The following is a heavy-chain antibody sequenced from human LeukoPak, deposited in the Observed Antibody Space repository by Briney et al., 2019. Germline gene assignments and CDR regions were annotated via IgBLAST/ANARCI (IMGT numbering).Heavy chain of an antibody. D-gene: IGHD6-19*01. Sequence: GGSLRLSCAASGFTFSSYWMSWVRKAPGKGLEGVANIKQDGSEKYYVDSVKGRFTISRDNAKNSLYLQMNSLRAEDTAVYYCASLLAVAGTDFDYWGQGTLVTVSS. CDR1: GFTFSSYW. CDR3: ASLLAVAGTDFDY. J-gene: IGHJ4*02. V-gene: IGHV3-7*01. CDR2: IKQDGSEK.